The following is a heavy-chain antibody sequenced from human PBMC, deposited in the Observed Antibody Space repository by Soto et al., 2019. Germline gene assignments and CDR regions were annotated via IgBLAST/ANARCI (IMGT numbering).Heavy chain of an antibody. Sequence: PWGSLRLSCAASGFTFSSYSMNWVRQAPGKGLEWVSSISSSSSYIYYADSVKGRFTISRDNAKNSLYLQMNSLRAEDTAVYYCASTKNLTSQYYDFWSGYSKYNWFDPWGQGTLVTVSS. V-gene: IGHV3-21*01. CDR1: GFTFSSYS. J-gene: IGHJ5*02. CDR3: ASTKNLTSQYYDFWSGYSKYNWFDP. CDR2: ISSSSSYI. D-gene: IGHD3-3*01.